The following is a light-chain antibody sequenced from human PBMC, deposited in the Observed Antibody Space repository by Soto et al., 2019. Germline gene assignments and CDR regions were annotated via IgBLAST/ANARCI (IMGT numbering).Light chain of an antibody. J-gene: IGKJ5*01. CDR3: QRYNNWPPVT. Sequence: ETVMTQSPAALSVSPGERATLSCRASQSVSSNVAWYQQTPGQAPRLLIYGASTRAAGIPDRFSGSGSGTEFTLTISSLQSEDFAVYYCQRYNNWPPVTFGQGTRLDIK. CDR1: QSVSSN. V-gene: IGKV3-15*01. CDR2: GAS.